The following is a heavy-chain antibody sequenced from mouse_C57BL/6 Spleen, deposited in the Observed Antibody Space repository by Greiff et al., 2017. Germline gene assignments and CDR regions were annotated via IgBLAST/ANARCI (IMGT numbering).Heavy chain of an antibody. CDR2: IHPNSGST. CDR1: GYTFTSYW. CDR3: ARGRIYYGDYFDY. D-gene: IGHD2-13*01. Sequence: QVQLQQPGAELVKPGASVKLSCKASGYTFTSYWMHWVKQRPGQGLEWIGMIHPNSGSTNYNEKFKSKATLTVDKSSSTAYMQLSSLTSEDSAVYYCARGRIYYGDYFDYWGQGTTLTVSS. J-gene: IGHJ2*01. V-gene: IGHV1-64*01.